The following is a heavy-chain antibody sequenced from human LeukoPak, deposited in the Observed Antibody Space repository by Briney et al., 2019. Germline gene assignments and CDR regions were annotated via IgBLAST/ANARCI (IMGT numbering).Heavy chain of an antibody. CDR1: GYTFTSYY. CDR2: IIPIFGTA. V-gene: IGHV1-69*13. Sequence: ASVKVSCKASGYTFTSYYMHWVRQAPGQGLEWMGGIIPIFGTANYAQKFQGRVTITADESTSTAYMELSSLRSEDTAVYYCAAGYCSSTSCYWGFDYWGQGTLVTVSS. D-gene: IGHD2-2*01. CDR3: AAGYCSSTSCYWGFDY. J-gene: IGHJ4*02.